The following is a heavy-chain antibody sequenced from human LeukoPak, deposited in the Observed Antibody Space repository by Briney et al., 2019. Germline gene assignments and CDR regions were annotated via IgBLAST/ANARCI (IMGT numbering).Heavy chain of an antibody. CDR2: IYSSGST. CDR1: GGSISSYY. CDR3: TRTQDVTAIDY. D-gene: IGHD2-21*02. J-gene: IGHJ4*02. Sequence: KPSETLSLTCTVSGGSISSYYWSWIRQPPGKGLEWIGYIYSSGSTNYNPSLKSRVTMSVDTSKNQFSLKLSSVTAADTAVYYCTRTQDVTAIDYWGRGILVTVSS. V-gene: IGHV4-59*01.